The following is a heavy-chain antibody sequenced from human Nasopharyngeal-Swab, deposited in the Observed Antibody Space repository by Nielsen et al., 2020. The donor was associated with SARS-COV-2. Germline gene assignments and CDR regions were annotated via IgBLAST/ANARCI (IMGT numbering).Heavy chain of an antibody. CDR3: ARGGQQPL. V-gene: IGHV3-21*01. CDR2: ISGRTTYI. D-gene: IGHD6-13*01. CDR1: GFTFSTYS. Sequence: GESLKISCAASGFTFSTYSMHWVRQAPGKGLEWVSSISGRTTYIYYADSMKGRFTISRDNAKSSLYLQMSSLRAEDTAIYYCARGGQQPLWGQGTLVTVSS. J-gene: IGHJ4*02.